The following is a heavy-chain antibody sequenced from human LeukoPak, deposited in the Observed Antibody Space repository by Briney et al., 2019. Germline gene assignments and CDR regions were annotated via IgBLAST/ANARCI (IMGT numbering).Heavy chain of an antibody. CDR2: ISSSSSYI. CDR3: AREGESYPDLDY. Sequence: GGSLRLSCAASGFTFSSYSMNWVRQAPGKGLEWVSSISSSSSYIYYADSVKGRFTISRDNAKNSLYLQMNSLRAEDTAVYYCAREGESYPDLDYWGRGTLVTVSS. J-gene: IGHJ4*02. D-gene: IGHD3-10*01. CDR1: GFTFSSYS. V-gene: IGHV3-21*01.